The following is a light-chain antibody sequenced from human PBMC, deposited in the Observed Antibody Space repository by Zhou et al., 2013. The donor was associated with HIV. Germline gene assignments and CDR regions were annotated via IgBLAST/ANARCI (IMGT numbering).Light chain of an antibody. J-gene: IGLJ3*02. V-gene: IGLV2-14*03. CDR2: MSL. Sequence: QSALTQPASVSGSPGQSITISCSGASSDVGAYTHVSWYQQRPGKRPQTHKFMMSLSGPQGSSNRFSGSKSGNTASLTISGLQAEDEADYYCCSFTTSSAWVFGGGTKVTVL. CDR3: CSFTTSSAWV. CDR1: SSDVGAYTH.